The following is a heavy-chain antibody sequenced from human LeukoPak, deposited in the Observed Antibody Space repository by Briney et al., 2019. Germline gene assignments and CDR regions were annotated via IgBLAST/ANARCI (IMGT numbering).Heavy chain of an antibody. V-gene: IGHV3-30*04. J-gene: IGHJ4*02. CDR1: GFTFSSYA. CDR3: ARGRRMTMVRGAQSFDY. D-gene: IGHD3-10*01. Sequence: PGGSLRLSCAASGFTFSSYAMHWVRQAPGKGLEWVAVISYDGSNKYYADSVKGRLTISRDNSKNTLYLQMNSLRAEDTAVYYCARGRRMTMVRGAQSFDYWGQGTLVTVSS. CDR2: ISYDGSNK.